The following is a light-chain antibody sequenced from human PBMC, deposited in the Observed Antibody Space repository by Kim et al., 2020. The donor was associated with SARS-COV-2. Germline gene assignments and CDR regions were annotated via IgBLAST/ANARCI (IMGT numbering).Light chain of an antibody. CDR1: SSDVGGYNY. V-gene: IGLV2-14*03. CDR2: DVI. Sequence: QSALTQPASVSGSPGQSITISCIGTSSDVGGYNYVSWYQQHPGKAPKLIIYDVIKRPSGVSTRYSGSKSGNTASLTISGLQAEDEADYYCSSYSSTSTNCVFGPGTKVTVL. J-gene: IGLJ1*01. CDR3: SSYSSTSTNCV.